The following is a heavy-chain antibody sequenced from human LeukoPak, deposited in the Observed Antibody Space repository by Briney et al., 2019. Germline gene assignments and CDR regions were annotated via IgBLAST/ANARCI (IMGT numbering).Heavy chain of an antibody. J-gene: IGHJ4*02. V-gene: IGHV3-23*01. CDR2: VRGSDAGT. CDR3: ARVQSYAYGFDY. Sequence: GGSLRLSCAASGFTFSSYAMNWVRQAPGKGLEWVSAVRGSDAGTSYADSVRGRFTISRDNSKNTLYLQMNSLRAEDTAVYYCARVQSYAYGFDYWGQGTLVTVSS. CDR1: GFTFSSYA. D-gene: IGHD2-2*01.